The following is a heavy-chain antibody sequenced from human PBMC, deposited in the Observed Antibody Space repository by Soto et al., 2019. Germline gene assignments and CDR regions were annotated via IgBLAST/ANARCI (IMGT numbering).Heavy chain of an antibody. CDR3: ASSDDFWSGYGY. J-gene: IGHJ4*02. D-gene: IGHD3-3*01. CDR2: INAGNGNT. V-gene: IGHV1-3*01. Sequence: ASVKVSCKASGYTFTTYTMHWVRQAPGQRLEWMGWINAGNGNTKYSQKFQGRVTITRDTSASTAYMELSSLRSEDTAVYYCASSDDFWSGYGYWGQGTLVTVSS. CDR1: GYTFTTYT.